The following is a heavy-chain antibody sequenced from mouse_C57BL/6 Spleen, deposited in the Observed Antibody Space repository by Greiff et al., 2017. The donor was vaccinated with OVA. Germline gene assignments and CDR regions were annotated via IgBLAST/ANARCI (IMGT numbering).Heavy chain of an antibody. CDR3: ARSNDPAWFAY. J-gene: IGHJ3*01. CDR1: GYAFSSYW. D-gene: IGHD2-3*01. V-gene: IGHV1-80*01. CDR2: IYPGDGDT. Sequence: VKLKESGAELVKPGASVKISCKASGYAFSSYWMNWVKQRPGKGLEWIGQIYPGDGDTNYNGKFKGKATLTADKSSSTAYMQLSSLTSEDSAVYFCARSNDPAWFAYWGQGTLVTVSA.